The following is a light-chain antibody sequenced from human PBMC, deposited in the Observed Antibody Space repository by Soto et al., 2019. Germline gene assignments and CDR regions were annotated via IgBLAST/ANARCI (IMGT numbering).Light chain of an antibody. J-gene: IGLJ1*01. V-gene: IGLV2-8*01. CDR1: SSDVCGYNY. Sequence: QSFLTQPPSASGSPGQSVAISCTGTSSDVCGYNYVSWYQQHPGKSPKLMIYEVNRRPSGVPDRFSGSKSVNTASLTVSGPQAEDEADYYCSSYAGXSNVFGTGTKVXV. CDR2: EVN. CDR3: SSYAGXSNV.